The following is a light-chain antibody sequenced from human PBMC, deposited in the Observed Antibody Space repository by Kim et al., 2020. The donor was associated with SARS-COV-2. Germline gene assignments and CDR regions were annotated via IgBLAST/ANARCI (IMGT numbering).Light chain of an antibody. CDR1: SLKGHY. V-gene: IGLV3-19*01. CDR3: NSRDSSGNPWV. J-gene: IGLJ3*02. CDR2: GKN. Sequence: SSELTQDPAVSVALGQTVRITCQGDSLKGHYASWYQQNPGQAPVLVIYGKNNRPSGIPDRFSGSRSGDTASLTITGTQAEDEADYYCNSRDSSGNPWVFGGGTQLTVL.